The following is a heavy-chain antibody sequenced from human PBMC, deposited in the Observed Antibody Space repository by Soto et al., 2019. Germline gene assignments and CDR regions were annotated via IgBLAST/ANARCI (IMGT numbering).Heavy chain of an antibody. D-gene: IGHD6-19*01. CDR2: IYHGGTT. J-gene: IGHJ4*02. CDR3: AKAHVMVVAGSCFDY. CDR1: GYSISSGSY. V-gene: IGHV4-38-2*01. Sequence: SETLSLTCSVSGYSISSGSYWGWIRQPPGKGPEWIASIYHGGTTFYNPSLKSRVTVSVDKSNNQFSLKLRSVTAADTAVYYCAKAHVMVVAGSCFDYWGQGTLVTVSS.